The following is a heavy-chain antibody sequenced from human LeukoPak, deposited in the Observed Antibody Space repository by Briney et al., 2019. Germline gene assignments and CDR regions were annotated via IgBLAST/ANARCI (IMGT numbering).Heavy chain of an antibody. D-gene: IGHD2-2*01. CDR2: ISGNNDNP. CDR3: ARDGTSTDDY. Sequence: ASVKVSCKASGYAFSNFGINWVRQAPGQGLEWMGWISGNNDNPNYGQKFQGRFTVTTDSSTSTAYMELRNLTFDDTAVYYCARDGTSTDDYWGQGTLVTVSS. V-gene: IGHV1-18*01. CDR1: GYAFSNFG. J-gene: IGHJ4*02.